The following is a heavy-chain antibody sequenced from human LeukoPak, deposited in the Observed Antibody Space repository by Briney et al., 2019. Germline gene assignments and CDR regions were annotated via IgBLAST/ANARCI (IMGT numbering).Heavy chain of an antibody. CDR1: VGTFTSYV. CDR2: IIPIFGTA. V-gene: IGHV1-69*06. CDR3: ARNIVATFPYEYAFDI. J-gene: IGHJ3*02. Sequence: SVTVSCKASVGTFTSYVISWVRQAPGQGLEWMGGIIPIFGTANYAQKFQGRVTITADKSTSTAYMELSSLRSEDTAEYYGARNIVATFPYEYAFDIWGQGTMVTVSS. D-gene: IGHD5-12*01.